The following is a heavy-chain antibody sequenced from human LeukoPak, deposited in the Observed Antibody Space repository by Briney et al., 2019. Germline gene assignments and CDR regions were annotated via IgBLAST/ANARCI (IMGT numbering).Heavy chain of an antibody. Sequence: PSETLSLTCTVSGGSISSYYWSWIRQPPGKGLEWIGRIYTSGSTNYNPSLKSRVTMSVDTSKNQFSLKLSSVTAADTAVYYCAALLYGSGSYPVEIFDYWGQGTLVTVSS. CDR1: GGSISSYY. J-gene: IGHJ4*02. D-gene: IGHD3-10*01. CDR3: AALLYGSGSYPVEIFDY. CDR2: IYTSGST. V-gene: IGHV4-4*07.